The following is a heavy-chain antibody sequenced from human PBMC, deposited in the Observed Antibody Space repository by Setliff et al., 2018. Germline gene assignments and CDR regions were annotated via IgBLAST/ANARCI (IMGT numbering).Heavy chain of an antibody. CDR1: GFTFRKHA. CDR3: ARSPRPPTSLDYVDV. Sequence: GGSLRLSCTASGFTFRKHALAWVRQAPGKGLQWVSSVSGSGMTRDYTDSVKGRFTVSRDSSQNKIHLQMDSLRAEDTGKYFCARSPRPPTSLDYVDVWGDGTMVTVSS. J-gene: IGHJ6*03. D-gene: IGHD2-2*01. CDR2: VSGSGMTR. V-gene: IGHV3-23*01.